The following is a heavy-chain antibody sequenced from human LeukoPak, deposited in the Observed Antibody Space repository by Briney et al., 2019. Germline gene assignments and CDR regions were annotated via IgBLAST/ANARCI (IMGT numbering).Heavy chain of an antibody. D-gene: IGHD6-13*01. J-gene: IGHJ4*02. CDR3: ARDLDSSSWYFGY. CDR2: FYYSEST. CDR1: GGSISNYY. Sequence: SETLSLTCTVSGGSISNYYWSWIRQPPGKGLEWIGYFYYSESTNYNPSLKSRVTISVDTSKNQFSLKLSSVTAADTAVYYCARDLDSSSWYFGYWGQGTLVTVSS. V-gene: IGHV4-59*01.